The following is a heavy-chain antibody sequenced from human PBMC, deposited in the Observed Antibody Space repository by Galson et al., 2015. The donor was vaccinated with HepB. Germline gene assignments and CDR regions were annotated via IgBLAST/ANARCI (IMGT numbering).Heavy chain of an antibody. CDR2: ISGSGGST. J-gene: IGHJ4*02. CDR3: AKDPGYCSGGSCYGLYYFDY. CDR1: GFTFSSYA. V-gene: IGHV3-23*01. D-gene: IGHD2-15*01. Sequence: SLRLSCAASGFTFSSYAMSWVRQAPGKGLEWVSAISGSGGSTYYADSVKGRFTISRDNSKNTLYLQMNSRRAEDTAVYYCAKDPGYCSGGSCYGLYYFDYWRQGTLVTVSP.